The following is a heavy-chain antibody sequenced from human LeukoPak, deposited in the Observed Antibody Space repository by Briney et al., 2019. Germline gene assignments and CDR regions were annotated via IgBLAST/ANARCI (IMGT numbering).Heavy chain of an antibody. CDR3: AREWVATPAVQNPYFDY. Sequence: GGSLRLSCAASGFTFSSYAMHWVRQAPGKGLEWVAVISYDGSNKYYADSVKGRFTISRDNSKNTLYLQMNSLRAEDTAVYYCAREWVATPAVQNPYFDYWGQGTLVTVSS. CDR1: GFTFSSYA. CDR2: ISYDGSNK. J-gene: IGHJ4*02. D-gene: IGHD5-12*01. V-gene: IGHV3-30-3*01.